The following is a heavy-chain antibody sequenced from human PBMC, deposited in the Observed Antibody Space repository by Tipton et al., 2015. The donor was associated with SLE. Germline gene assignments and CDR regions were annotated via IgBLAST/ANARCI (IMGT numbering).Heavy chain of an antibody. CDR2: ISSNGGGT. CDR1: GFTFSSYA. V-gene: IGHV3-64D*06. D-gene: IGHD3-3*01. Sequence: SLRLSCSASGFTFSSYAMHWVRQAPGKGLEYVSAISSNGGGTYYADSVKGRFTISRDNSKNTLYLQMSSLRAEDTAVYYCVKDGYDFWSGSFDYWGQGTLVTVSS. J-gene: IGHJ4*02. CDR3: VKDGYDFWSGSFDY.